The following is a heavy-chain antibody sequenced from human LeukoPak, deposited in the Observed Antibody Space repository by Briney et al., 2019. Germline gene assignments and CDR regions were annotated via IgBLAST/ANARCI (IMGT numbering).Heavy chain of an antibody. Sequence: GGSLRLSCAASGFTVSSNYMSWVRQAPGKGLEWISVISGSSMSTCYADSVKGRFTVSRDNSKNTVYLQMSSLRVEDSAIYYCGKDSRPSVTTFCSRWTDYWGQGILVTVSS. CDR1: GFTVSSNY. CDR2: ISGSSMST. J-gene: IGHJ4*02. CDR3: GKDSRPSVTTFCSRWTDY. V-gene: IGHV3-23*01. D-gene: IGHD4-11*01.